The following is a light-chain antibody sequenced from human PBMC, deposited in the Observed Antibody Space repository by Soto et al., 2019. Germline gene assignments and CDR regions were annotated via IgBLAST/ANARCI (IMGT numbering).Light chain of an antibody. J-gene: IGKJ1*01. Sequence: DIQMTQSPATLSASVGDRVTITCRASKNIYTWLDWYQQKPGKAPKLLIYEASRLETGVPSMFSGRGSGKEFTLTISSLQPEDFATYYCLQHNSYPWTFGQGTKVDIK. CDR1: KNIYTW. CDR3: LQHNSYPWT. CDR2: EAS. V-gene: IGKV1-5*03.